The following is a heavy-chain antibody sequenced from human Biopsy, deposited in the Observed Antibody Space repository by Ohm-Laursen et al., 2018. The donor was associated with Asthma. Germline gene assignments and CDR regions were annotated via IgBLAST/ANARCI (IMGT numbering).Heavy chain of an antibody. Sequence: SLRLSCAASGFTFSTYAMHWVRQAPGKGLEWVAVISYDGSNKYYADSVKGRFTISRDNSKNTLYLQMNSLRGDDTAVYYCARDMNRGGWYLDYWGQGTLVTVSS. V-gene: IGHV3-30-3*01. J-gene: IGHJ4*02. CDR1: GFTFSTYA. D-gene: IGHD6-19*01. CDR2: ISYDGSNK. CDR3: ARDMNRGGWYLDY.